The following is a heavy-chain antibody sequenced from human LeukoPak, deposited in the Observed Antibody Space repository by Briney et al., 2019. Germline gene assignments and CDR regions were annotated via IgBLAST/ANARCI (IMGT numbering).Heavy chain of an antibody. CDR3: ARHVSRIAARPRWFDP. CDR2: IYYSGST. Sequence: SETLSLTCTVSGGSISSSSYYWGWIRQPPGKGLEWIGGIYYSGSTYYNPSLKSRVTISVDTSKNQFSLKLSSVTAADTAVYYCARHVSRIAARPRWFDPWGQGTLVTVSS. V-gene: IGHV4-39*01. J-gene: IGHJ5*02. CDR1: GGSISSSSYY. D-gene: IGHD6-6*01.